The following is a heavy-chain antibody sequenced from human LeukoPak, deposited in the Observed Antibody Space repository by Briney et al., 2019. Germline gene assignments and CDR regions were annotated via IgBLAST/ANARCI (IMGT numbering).Heavy chain of an antibody. CDR2: INHNGNVN. V-gene: IGHV3-7*03. CDR3: ARGGGLDV. CDR1: GFTFSSYW. J-gene: IGHJ6*02. Sequence: GGSLRLSCAASGFTFSSYWMNWARQAPGKGLEWVASINHNGNVNYYVDSVKGRFTISRDNAKNSLYLQMSNLRAEDTSVYFCARGGGLDVWGQGATVTVSS. D-gene: IGHD3-16*01.